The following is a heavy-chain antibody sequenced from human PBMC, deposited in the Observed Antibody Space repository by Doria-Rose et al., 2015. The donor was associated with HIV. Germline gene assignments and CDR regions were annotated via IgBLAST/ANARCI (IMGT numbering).Heavy chain of an antibody. J-gene: IGHJ4*02. V-gene: IGHV6-1*01. CDR3: ARAPRYYYDCNVYYDGFDY. Sequence: VQLQQSGPGLVKPSQTLSLTCAISGDSVSSDSAAWNWIRLSPSRGLEWLGRTYYRSKWYHDYAVFVKGRITINPDTSKNQFSLHLSSVTPEDTAVYYCARAPRYYYDCNVYYDGFDYWGQGTLVTVSS. CDR2: TYYRSKWYH. D-gene: IGHD3-22*01. CDR1: GDSVSSDSAA.